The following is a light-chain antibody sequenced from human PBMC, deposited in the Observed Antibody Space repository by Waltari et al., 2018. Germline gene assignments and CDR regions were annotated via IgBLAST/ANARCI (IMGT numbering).Light chain of an antibody. V-gene: IGKV3-20*01. CDR2: GAS. Sequence: IVLTQSPGTLSLSPWQRATLSCRASQSVSRTLAWYQKKPGQAPRLLIYGASTRATGIPERFSGGGSGTDFSLTISRLEPEDFAVYYCQHYVSLPATFGQGTKVEIK. J-gene: IGKJ1*01. CDR3: QHYVSLPAT. CDR1: QSVSRT.